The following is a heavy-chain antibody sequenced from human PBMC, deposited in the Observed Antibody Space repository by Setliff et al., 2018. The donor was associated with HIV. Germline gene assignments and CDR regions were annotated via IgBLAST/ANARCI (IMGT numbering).Heavy chain of an antibody. Sequence: PSETLSLTCAVYGESFSGYYWTWIRQPAGKGLEWLGEINHSGRARYNPSLKSRVTILVDTSKNQFSLKLNSVTVADTALYYCARVGGYSGYDWPQPLYFDYWGQGTLVTVSS. V-gene: IGHV4-34*01. CDR3: ARVGGYSGYDWPQPLYFDY. D-gene: IGHD5-12*01. J-gene: IGHJ4*02. CDR2: INHSGRA. CDR1: GESFSGYY.